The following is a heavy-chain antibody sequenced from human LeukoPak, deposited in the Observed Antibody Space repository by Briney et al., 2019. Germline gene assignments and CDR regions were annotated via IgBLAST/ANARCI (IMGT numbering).Heavy chain of an antibody. V-gene: IGHV1-2*02. D-gene: IGHD3-9*01. Sequence: ASVKVSCKASGYTFTGYYMHWVRQAPGQGPEWMGWINPNSGGTNYAQKFQGRVTMTRDTSISTAYMELSRLRSDDTAVYYCARGWGYDILTGYYSPPGYWGQGTLVTVSS. CDR1: GYTFTGYY. CDR3: ARGWGYDILTGYYSPPGY. CDR2: INPNSGGT. J-gene: IGHJ4*02.